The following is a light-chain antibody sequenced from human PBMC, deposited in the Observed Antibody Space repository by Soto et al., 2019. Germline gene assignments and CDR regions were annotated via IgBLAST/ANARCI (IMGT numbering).Light chain of an antibody. CDR1: SSDVGSYNY. Sequence: QSVLAQPASVSGPPGQSITIFCTGTSSDVGSYNYVSWYQQHPGRAPKLMIYDVTNRPSGVSNRFSGSKSGSTASLTISGLQAEDEADYFCTSYTTTSTYVFGTGTKVTVL. V-gene: IGLV2-14*03. CDR2: DVT. CDR3: TSYTTTSTYV. J-gene: IGLJ1*01.